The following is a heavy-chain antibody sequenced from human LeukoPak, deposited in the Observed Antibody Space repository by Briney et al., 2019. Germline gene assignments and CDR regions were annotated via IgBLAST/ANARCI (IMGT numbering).Heavy chain of an antibody. Sequence: GGSLRLSCAASGFTFSVAAMTWVRQAPGKGLEWVSLIGASGESTYYADSVKGRFTISRDNSKNTLYLQMNSLRAEDTAVFYCGKLFYSSGMYHFDYWGQGTLVTVSS. D-gene: IGHD3-10*01. CDR3: GKLFYSSGMYHFDY. V-gene: IGHV3-23*01. CDR2: IGASGEST. CDR1: GFTFSVAA. J-gene: IGHJ4*02.